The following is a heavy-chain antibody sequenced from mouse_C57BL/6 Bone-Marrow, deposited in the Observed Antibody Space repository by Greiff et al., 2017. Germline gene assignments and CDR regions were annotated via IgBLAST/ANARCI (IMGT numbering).Heavy chain of an antibody. D-gene: IGHD1-1*01. CDR2: ISYDGSN. Sequence: EVQLQESGPGLVKPSQSLSLTCSVTGYSITSGYYWNWIRQFPGNKLEWMGYISYDGSNNYNPSLKNRISITRDTSKNQFFLKLNSVTTEDTATYYCARGPPLLLRYTWFAYWGQGTLVTVSA. J-gene: IGHJ3*01. CDR1: GYSITSGYY. CDR3: ARGPPLLLRYTWFAY. V-gene: IGHV3-6*01.